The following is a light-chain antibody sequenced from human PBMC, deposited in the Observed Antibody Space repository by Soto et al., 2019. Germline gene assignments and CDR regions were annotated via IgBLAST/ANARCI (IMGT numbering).Light chain of an antibody. Sequence: IGMTQSPATLSVSPGERATLSCRASQSVSRNLAWYQQKPGQAPRLLIYGASTRATGIPARFSGSGSGTEFTLTISSLQSEDFAVYYCQQYNSWPPWTFGQGTKVDIK. V-gene: IGKV3-15*01. J-gene: IGKJ1*01. CDR1: QSVSRN. CDR2: GAS. CDR3: QQYNSWPPWT.